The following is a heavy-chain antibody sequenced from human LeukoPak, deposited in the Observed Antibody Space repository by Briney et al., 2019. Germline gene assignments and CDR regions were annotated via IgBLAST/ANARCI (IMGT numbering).Heavy chain of an antibody. V-gene: IGHV3-30-3*01. Sequence: GGSLRLSCAASGFTFTNYAMHWVRQAPGKGLEWVAVISYDGGNKYYADSVKGRFTVSRDNFKNMLDLQMNSLRADDTAVYYCARDISGSFSIDYWGQGTLVTVSS. CDR1: GFTFTNYA. CDR2: ISYDGGNK. D-gene: IGHD1-26*01. J-gene: IGHJ4*02. CDR3: ARDISGSFSIDY.